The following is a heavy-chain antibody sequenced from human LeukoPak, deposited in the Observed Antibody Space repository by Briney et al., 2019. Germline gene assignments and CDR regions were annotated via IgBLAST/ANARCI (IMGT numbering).Heavy chain of an antibody. CDR1: GYSFTSYW. Sequence: GESLQISCQGSGYSFTSYWIGWVRPMPGKGLEWMGIIYPGDSDTRYSPSFQGQVTISADKSISTAYLQWSSLKASDTAMYYCARPGYSSSWPDAFDIWGQGTMVTVSS. CDR2: IYPGDSDT. J-gene: IGHJ3*02. V-gene: IGHV5-51*01. D-gene: IGHD6-13*01. CDR3: ARPGYSSSWPDAFDI.